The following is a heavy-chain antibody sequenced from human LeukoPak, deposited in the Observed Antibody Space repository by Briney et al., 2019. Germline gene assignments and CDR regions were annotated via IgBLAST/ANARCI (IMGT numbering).Heavy chain of an antibody. CDR1: GFTFSSYA. J-gene: IGHJ4*02. CDR3: AKDPVIFRKGQSGWYYFDY. V-gene: IGHV3-23*01. Sequence: GGSLRLSCAASGFTFSSYAMSWVRQAPGKGLEWVSAIGGIGGDTFYADSVKGRFTISRDDSKNTLYLLMNSLRAEDTAVYYCAKDPVIFRKGQSGWYYFDYWGQGTLVTVSS. D-gene: IGHD6-19*01. CDR2: IGGIGGDT.